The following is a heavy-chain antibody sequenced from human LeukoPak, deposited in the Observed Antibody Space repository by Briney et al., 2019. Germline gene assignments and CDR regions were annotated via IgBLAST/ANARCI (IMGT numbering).Heavy chain of an antibody. J-gene: IGHJ4*02. CDR1: GFTFSSYG. Sequence: PGGSLRLSCAASGFTFSSYGMPWVRQAPGKGLEWVAVISYDGSNKYYADSVKGRFTISRDNSKNTLYLQMNSLRAEDTAMYDCARTLPHDYWGQGTLVTVSS. CDR3: ARTLPHDY. V-gene: IGHV3-30*03. D-gene: IGHD1-14*01. CDR2: ISYDGSNK.